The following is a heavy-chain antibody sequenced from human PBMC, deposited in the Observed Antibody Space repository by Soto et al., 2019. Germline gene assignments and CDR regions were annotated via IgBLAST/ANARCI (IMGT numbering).Heavy chain of an antibody. D-gene: IGHD6-13*01. V-gene: IGHV4-34*01. CDR1: GGSFSGYY. J-gene: IGHJ6*04. CDR3: ARGRVSSGGYDVYSRYYFCMDV. CDR2: INHSGST. Sequence: PSETLSLTCAVYGGSFSGYYWSWIRQPPGKGLEWIGEINHSGSTNYNPSLKSRVTISVDTSKNQFSLKLSSVTAADTAVYVCARGRVSSGGYDVYSRYYFCMDVWGKGTGVTVSS.